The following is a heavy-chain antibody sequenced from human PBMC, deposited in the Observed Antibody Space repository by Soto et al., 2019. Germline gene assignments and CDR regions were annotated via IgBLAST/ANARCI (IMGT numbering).Heavy chain of an antibody. Sequence: EVQLVESWGVLVQPGRSLRLSCAASGFTFRNYWMSWVRQAPGKGLEWVANMKQDGSEKYYVDSVKGRFTISRDNAKMSLYLQMNSMGGEDTAFYDCATSRWETLGCWGQGTLVTVSS. D-gene: IGHD1-26*01. CDR1: GFTFRNYW. J-gene: IGHJ4*02. V-gene: IGHV3-7*03. CDR2: MKQDGSEK. CDR3: ATSRWETLGC.